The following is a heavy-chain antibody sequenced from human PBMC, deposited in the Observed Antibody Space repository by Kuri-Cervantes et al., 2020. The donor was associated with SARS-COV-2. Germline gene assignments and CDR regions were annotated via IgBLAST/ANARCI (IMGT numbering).Heavy chain of an antibody. CDR2: IYHSGST. V-gene: IGHV4-38-2*01. D-gene: IGHD6-13*01. J-gene: IGHJ4*02. CDR3: ASLASQQLGVDY. CDR1: GYSISSGYY. Sequence: SQTLSLTCAVPGYSISSGYYWGWIRQPPGKGLEWIGSIYHSGSTYYNPSLRSRVTISVDTSKNQFSLKLSSVTAADTAVYYCASLASQQLGVDYWGQGTLVTVSS.